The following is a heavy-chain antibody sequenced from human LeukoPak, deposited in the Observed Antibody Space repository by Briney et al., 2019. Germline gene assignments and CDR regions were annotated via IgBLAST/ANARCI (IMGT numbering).Heavy chain of an antibody. J-gene: IGHJ4*02. V-gene: IGHV1-18*01. CDR3: ARDQGMTYYYDSSGY. D-gene: IGHD3-22*01. CDR1: GYTFTSYG. Sequence: ASVTVSCKASGYTFTSYGISWVRQAPGQGLEWMGWISAYNGNTNYAQKLQGRVTMTTDTSTSTAYMELRSLRSDDTAVYYCARDQGMTYYYDSSGYWGQGTLVTVSS. CDR2: ISAYNGNT.